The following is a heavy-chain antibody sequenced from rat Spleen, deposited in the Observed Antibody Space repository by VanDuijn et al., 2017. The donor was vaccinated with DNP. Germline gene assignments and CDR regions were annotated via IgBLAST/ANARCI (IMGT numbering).Heavy chain of an antibody. D-gene: IGHD1-11*01. V-gene: IGHV5-27*01. J-gene: IGHJ2*01. CDR1: GFTFSNYG. Sequence: EVQLVESGGGLVQPGRSMKLSCAASGFTFSNYGMAWVRQAPKKGLEWVAYISNDGGRPYYRDPVKGRFTISRDNAQSTLYLQVNSLRSEDTATYYCTSNPHIRTTAPSVSLTPYSESYYCTTIGYSANFDYWGQGVMVTVSS. CDR3: TSNPHIRTTAPSVSLTPYSESYYCTTIGYSANFDY. CDR2: ISNDGGRP.